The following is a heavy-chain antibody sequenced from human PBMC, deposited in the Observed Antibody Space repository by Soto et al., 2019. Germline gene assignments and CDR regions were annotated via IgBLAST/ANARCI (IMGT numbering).Heavy chain of an antibody. V-gene: IGHV3-23*01. CDR1: GFTFSSYA. D-gene: IGHD2-8*01. J-gene: IGHJ3*02. CDR2: ISGSGGST. CDR3: AKDINACVPNDGCDAFDI. Sequence: GGSLRLSCAASGFTFSSYAMSWVRQAPGKGLEWVSAISGSGGSTYYADSVKGRFTISRDNSKNTLYLQMNSLRAEDTAVYYCAKDINACVPNDGCDAFDIWGQGTMVTVS.